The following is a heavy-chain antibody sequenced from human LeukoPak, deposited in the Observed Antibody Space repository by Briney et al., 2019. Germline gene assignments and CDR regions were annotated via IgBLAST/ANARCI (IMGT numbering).Heavy chain of an antibody. CDR3: ARVSSSSTNWFDS. CDR1: GFSFSVYE. J-gene: IGHJ5*01. CDR2: ISSGSSYT. D-gene: IGHD6-19*01. V-gene: IGHV3-11*06. Sequence: GGSLRLSCTSSGFSFSVYEMNWVRQAPGKGLEWVSYISSGSSYTNQGDAVKGRFTISRDNAKNSLYLQMNSLRVEDTAVYYCARVSSSSTNWFDSWGQGTLVTVSS.